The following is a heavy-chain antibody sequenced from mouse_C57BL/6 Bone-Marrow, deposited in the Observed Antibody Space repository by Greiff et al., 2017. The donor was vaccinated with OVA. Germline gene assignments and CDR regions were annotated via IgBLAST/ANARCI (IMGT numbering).Heavy chain of an antibody. V-gene: IGHV14-4*01. CDR3: TCYYGSSYAY. Sequence: VQLQQSGAELVRPGASVKLSCTASGFNIKDDYMHWVKQRPEQGLEWIGWIDPENGDTEYASKFQGKATITADTSSNTAYLQLSSLTSEDTAVYYCTCYYGSSYAYWGQGTLVTVSA. CDR2: IDPENGDT. CDR1: GFNIKDDY. D-gene: IGHD1-1*01. J-gene: IGHJ3*01.